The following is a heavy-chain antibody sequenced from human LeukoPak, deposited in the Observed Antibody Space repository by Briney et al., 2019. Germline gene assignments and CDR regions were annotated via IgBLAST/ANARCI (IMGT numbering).Heavy chain of an antibody. D-gene: IGHD3-10*01. J-gene: IGHJ4*02. Sequence: ASVKVSCKASGYTFTSYYMHWVRQAPGQGLEWMGWINPNSGDTNSSQKLQDRVTLTRDTSISTAYMELSSLTSDDTAVYYCARAYGSGTSYHPDYWGQGTLVTVSS. CDR2: INPNSGDT. CDR1: GYTFTSYY. V-gene: IGHV1-2*02. CDR3: ARAYGSGTSYHPDY.